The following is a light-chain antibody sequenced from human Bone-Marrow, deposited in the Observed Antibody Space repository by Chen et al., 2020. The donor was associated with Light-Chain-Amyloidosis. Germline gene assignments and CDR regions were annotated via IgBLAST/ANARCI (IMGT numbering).Light chain of an antibody. V-gene: IGLV6-57*01. CDR3: QSYQGSSQGV. Sequence: NFMLTQPHSVSESPGKTVIISCTRSSGSFATNYVQGYQQRPGSSPTTVIYEDDQRPSGVPDRFSGSIDRSSNSASLTISGLKTEDEADYYCQSYQGSSQGVFGGGTKLTVL. CDR1: SGSFATNY. CDR2: EDD. J-gene: IGLJ3*02.